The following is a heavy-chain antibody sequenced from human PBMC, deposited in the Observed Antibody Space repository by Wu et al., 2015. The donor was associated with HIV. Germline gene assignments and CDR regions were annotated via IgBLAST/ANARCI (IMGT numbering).Heavy chain of an antibody. CDR3: ARGDSSGYYYSAMYDS. CDR2: INPSGGST. J-gene: IGHJ4*02. V-gene: IGHV1-46*01. Sequence: QVQLVQSGAEVKKSGASVTVSCKASGYTFINSYIHWVRQAPGQGLEWMGIINPSGGSTDYAQRFQGRVTMTRDTSTSTVYMKLSRLTSEDTAVYYCARGDSSGYYYSAMYDSWGQGTLVTVSS. CDR1: GYTFINSY. D-gene: IGHD3-22*01.